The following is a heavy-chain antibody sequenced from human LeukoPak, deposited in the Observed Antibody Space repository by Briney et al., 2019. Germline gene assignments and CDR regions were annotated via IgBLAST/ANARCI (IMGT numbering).Heavy chain of an antibody. V-gene: IGHV1-46*01. Sequence: ASVKVSCKASGYTFTRYYMHWVRQAPGQGLEWMGIINPGGGSTTYAQKFQGRVTMTRDTSTSTVYTQLSSLRSEDTAVYYCASGHDPYYYDTSGYSDYWGQGTLDTVSS. CDR2: INPGGGST. D-gene: IGHD3-22*01. J-gene: IGHJ4*02. CDR3: ASGHDPYYYDTSGYSDY. CDR1: GYTFTRYY.